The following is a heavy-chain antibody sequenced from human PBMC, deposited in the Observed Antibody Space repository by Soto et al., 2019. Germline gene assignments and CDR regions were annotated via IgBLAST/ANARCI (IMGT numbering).Heavy chain of an antibody. CDR2: IIPIFGKA. CDR1: GGTFSSYA. Sequence: QVQLVQSGAEGKKPGSSVKVSCKASGGTFSSYAISWVRQAPGQWLEWMGGIIPIFGKANYAQKFQGRVRITADESTSTAYMELSSRRSEDTAVYYCARGLEYSSSSPIDYWGQGTLVTVSS. J-gene: IGHJ4*02. CDR3: ARGLEYSSSSPIDY. D-gene: IGHD6-6*01. V-gene: IGHV1-69*01.